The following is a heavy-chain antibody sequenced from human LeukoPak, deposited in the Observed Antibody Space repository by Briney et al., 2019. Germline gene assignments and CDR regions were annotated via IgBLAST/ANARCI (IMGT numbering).Heavy chain of an antibody. J-gene: IGHJ4*02. D-gene: IGHD2-15*01. V-gene: IGHV1-18*01. CDR3: ARDSPYCSGGSCYDY. CDR1: GYTFTSYG. CDR2: ISAYNGNT. Sequence: ASVKVSCKASGYTFTSYGISWVRQAPGQGLEWMGWISAYNGNTNYAQKLQGRVTMTTDTSTSTAYMELRSLRSDDTAVYYCARDSPYCSGGSCYDYWGQGTLVTVSS.